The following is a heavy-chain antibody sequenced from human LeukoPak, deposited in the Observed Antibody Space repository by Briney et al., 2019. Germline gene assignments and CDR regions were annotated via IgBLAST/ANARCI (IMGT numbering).Heavy chain of an antibody. CDR2: ISSSSSYI. Sequence: PGGSLRLSCAASGFTFSSYSMNWVRQAPGKGLEWVSSISSSSSYIYYADSVKGRFTISRDNAKSSLYLQMNSLRAEDTAVYYCARGGYNWNLNQRIPDYWGQGTLVTVSS. J-gene: IGHJ4*02. D-gene: IGHD1-7*01. CDR3: ARGGYNWNLNQRIPDY. V-gene: IGHV3-21*01. CDR1: GFTFSSYS.